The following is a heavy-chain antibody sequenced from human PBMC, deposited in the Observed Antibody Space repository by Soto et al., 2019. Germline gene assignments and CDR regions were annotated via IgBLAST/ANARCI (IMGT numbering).Heavy chain of an antibody. D-gene: IGHD6-13*01. CDR3: ARGESNSWSDF. CDR2: ISYDGTNK. CDR1: GFTFRSYA. Sequence: QVQLVESGGGVVQPGRSLRLSCAASGFTFRSYAMDWVRQAPGKGLEWVAVISYDGTNKYYADSVKGRFTISRDNSKNTLALQMNSLRTEDTAVYYCARGESNSWSDFLGQGTLVNVSS. V-gene: IGHV3-30*01. J-gene: IGHJ4*02.